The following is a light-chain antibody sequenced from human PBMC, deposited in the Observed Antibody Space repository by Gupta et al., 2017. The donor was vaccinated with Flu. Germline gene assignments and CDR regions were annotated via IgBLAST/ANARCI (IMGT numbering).Light chain of an antibody. V-gene: IGKV1-5*03. CDR2: KAS. J-gene: IGKJ2*01. CDR1: QSIRNW. Sequence: PSTLSASVGDRVTITCRASQSIRNWLAWYQQKPGKAPNLLIYKASSLESGVPSRFSGSGSGTEFTLTISSLQPDDFATYYCQQEDNSSGTFGQGTKLEIK. CDR3: QQEDNSSGT.